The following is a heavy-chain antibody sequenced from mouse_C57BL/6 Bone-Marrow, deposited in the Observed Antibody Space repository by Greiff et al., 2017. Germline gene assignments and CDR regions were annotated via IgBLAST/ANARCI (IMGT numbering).Heavy chain of an antibody. Sequence: EVQLQESGPELVKPGASVKISCKASGYSFTDYNMNWVKQSNGKSLEWIGVINPNDGTTSYNQKFKGKATLTVDQSSSTAYMQLNSLTSEDAAVYYCARGYDYEYAMDYGGQGTSVTVSA. V-gene: IGHV1-39*01. J-gene: IGHJ4*01. D-gene: IGHD2-4*01. CDR2: INPNDGTT. CDR3: ARGYDYEYAMDY. CDR1: GYSFTDYN.